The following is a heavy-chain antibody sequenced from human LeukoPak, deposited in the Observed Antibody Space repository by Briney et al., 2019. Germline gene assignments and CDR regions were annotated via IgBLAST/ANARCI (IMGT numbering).Heavy chain of an antibody. CDR3: ARARGATREGFDY. V-gene: IGHV3-23*01. CDR2: ISGSGSTT. J-gene: IGHJ4*01. D-gene: IGHD1-26*01. Sequence: GGSLRLSCAASGFTFNRHVMTWVRQPPGKGLEWVSAISGSGSTTYYADSLQGRFTISRAKSANMVYLQMSSLSAEDTALYYCARARGATREGFDYWGQGTLITVSS. CDR1: GFTFNRHV.